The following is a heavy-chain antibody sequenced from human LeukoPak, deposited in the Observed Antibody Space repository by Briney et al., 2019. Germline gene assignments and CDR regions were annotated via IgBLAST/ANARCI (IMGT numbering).Heavy chain of an antibody. Sequence: GMSLRLSCAASGFTFSRSGMHWVRQAPGKGLEWVGRIKSKTDGGTTDYAAPVKGRFTISRDDSKNTLYLQMNSLKTEDTAVYYCTTGDYGDSKGAFDIWGQGTMVTVSS. V-gene: IGHV3-15*01. CDR1: GFTFSRSG. CDR2: IKSKTDGGTT. CDR3: TTGDYGDSKGAFDI. D-gene: IGHD4-17*01. J-gene: IGHJ3*02.